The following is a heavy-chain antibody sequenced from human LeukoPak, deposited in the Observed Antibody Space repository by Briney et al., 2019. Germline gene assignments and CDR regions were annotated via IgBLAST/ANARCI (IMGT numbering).Heavy chain of an antibody. V-gene: IGHV3-30-3*01. CDR3: AKGTNQWLSRNAFDI. D-gene: IGHD5-12*01. Sequence: PGRSLRLSCAASGFTFSSYAMHWVRQAPGKGLEWVAVMSFDGSKSYYADSVKGRFTIPRDNSKNTVYLQMNSLRAEDTAVYYCAKGTNQWLSRNAFDIWGQGTMVTASS. CDR1: GFTFSSYA. J-gene: IGHJ3*02. CDR2: MSFDGSKS.